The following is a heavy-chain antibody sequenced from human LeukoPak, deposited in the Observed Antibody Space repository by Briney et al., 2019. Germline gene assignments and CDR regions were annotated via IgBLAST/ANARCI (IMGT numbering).Heavy chain of an antibody. CDR3: ARSVEMATITDY. CDR2: INPNSGGT. CDR1: GYTITGYY. D-gene: IGHD5-24*01. Sequence: ASVKVSCKASGYTITGYYMHWVRQAPGQGLEWMGWINPNSGGTNYAQKFQGRVTMTRDTSISTAYMELSRLRSDDTAVYYCARSVEMATITDYWGQGTLVTVSS. J-gene: IGHJ4*02. V-gene: IGHV1-2*02.